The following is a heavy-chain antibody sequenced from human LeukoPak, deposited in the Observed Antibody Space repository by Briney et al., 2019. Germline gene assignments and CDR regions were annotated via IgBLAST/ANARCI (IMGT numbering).Heavy chain of an antibody. D-gene: IGHD3-22*01. J-gene: IGHJ4*02. V-gene: IGHV4-59*01. CDR3: ARFSEYSHSSVHYLDY. Sequence: SETLSLTCTVSGGSISSYYWSWIRQPPGKGLEWIGYIYYSGSTNYNPSLKSRVTISVDTSKNQFSLKLSSVTAADTAVYYCARFSEYSHSSVHYLDYWGQGTLVSVSS. CDR1: GGSISSYY. CDR2: IYYSGST.